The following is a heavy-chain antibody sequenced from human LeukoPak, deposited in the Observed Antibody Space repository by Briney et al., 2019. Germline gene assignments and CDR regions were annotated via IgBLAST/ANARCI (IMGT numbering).Heavy chain of an antibody. Sequence: GGSLRLSCAASGFTFSTYAMRWVRQAPGKGLEWVSSISGSDGSTYYADSVKGRFTISRDNSKNTLYLQMNSLRAKDTAVYYCAKGESHPKYYFDYWGRGTLVTVSS. CDR1: GFTFSTYA. V-gene: IGHV3-23*01. J-gene: IGHJ4*02. CDR3: AKGESHPKYYFDY. D-gene: IGHD3-10*01. CDR2: ISGSDGST.